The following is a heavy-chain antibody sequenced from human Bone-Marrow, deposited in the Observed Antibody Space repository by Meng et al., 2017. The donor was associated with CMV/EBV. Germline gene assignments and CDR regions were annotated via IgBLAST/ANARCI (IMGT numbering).Heavy chain of an antibody. CDR2: IYYSGST. D-gene: IGHD3-3*01. CDR1: GGSISSYY. CDR3: ARRSDFWSGYWENYFDY. J-gene: IGHJ4*02. V-gene: IGHV4-59*01. Sequence: GSLRLSCTVSGGSISSYYWSWIRQPAGKGLEWIGYIYYSGSTNYNPSLKSRVTISVDTSKNQFSLKLSSVTAADTAVYYCARRSDFWSGYWENYFDYWGQGTLVTVSS.